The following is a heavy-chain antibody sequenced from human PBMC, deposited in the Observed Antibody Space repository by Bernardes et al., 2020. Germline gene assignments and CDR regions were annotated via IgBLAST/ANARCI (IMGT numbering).Heavy chain of an antibody. Sequence: SETLSLTCAVSGGSISSSNWWCLVRQPPGKGLEWIGEIYHSGSTNYNPSLKSRVTISVDTSKNQFSLKLSSVTAADTAVYYCARDALGSITIFGVVTRHGMDVWGQGTTVTVSS. CDR3: ARDALGSITIFGVVTRHGMDV. D-gene: IGHD3-3*01. CDR1: GGSISSSNW. V-gene: IGHV4-4*02. CDR2: IYHSGST. J-gene: IGHJ6*02.